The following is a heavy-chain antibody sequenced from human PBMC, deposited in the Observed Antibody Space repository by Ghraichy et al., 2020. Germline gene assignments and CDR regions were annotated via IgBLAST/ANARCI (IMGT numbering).Heavy chain of an antibody. V-gene: IGHV4-39*01. CDR1: GGSISSSSYY. CDR2: IYYSGST. Sequence: SETLSLTCTVSGGSISSSSYYWGWIRQPPGKGLEWIGSIYYSGSTYYNPSLKSRVTISVDTSKNQFSLKLSSVTAADTAVYYCARLPGNDYGDYWGQGTLVTVSS. J-gene: IGHJ4*02. D-gene: IGHD4-17*01. CDR3: ARLPGNDYGDY.